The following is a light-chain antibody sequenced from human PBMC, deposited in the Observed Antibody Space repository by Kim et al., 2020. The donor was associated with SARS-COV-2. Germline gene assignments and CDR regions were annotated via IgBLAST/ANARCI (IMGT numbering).Light chain of an antibody. V-gene: IGKV1-NL1*01. Sequence: ASVGDRVTIACRASQVISNSLAWYQQKSGKAPNLLLYTTSTLQSGVPSRFSGSGSGTDYTLTISSLQPEDFATYYCQQYYSVPLTFGGGTKVDIK. CDR2: TTS. CDR1: QVISNS. CDR3: QQYYSVPLT. J-gene: IGKJ4*01.